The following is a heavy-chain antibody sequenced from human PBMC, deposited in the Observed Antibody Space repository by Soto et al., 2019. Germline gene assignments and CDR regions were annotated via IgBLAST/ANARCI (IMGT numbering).Heavy chain of an antibody. CDR1: GGSISSGGYY. Sequence: QVQLQESGPGLVKPSQTLSLTCTVSGGSISSGGYYWSWIRQHPGKGLEWIGYIYYSGSTYYNPSLKSRVTISVDTSKNQFSLKLSSVTAADTAVYYCARGQYSSSPIPLWFDPWGQGTLVTVSS. V-gene: IGHV4-31*03. CDR2: IYYSGST. CDR3: ARGQYSSSPIPLWFDP. J-gene: IGHJ5*02. D-gene: IGHD6-6*01.